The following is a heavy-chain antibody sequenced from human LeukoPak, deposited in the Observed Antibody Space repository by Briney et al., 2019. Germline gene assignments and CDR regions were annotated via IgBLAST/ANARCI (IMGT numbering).Heavy chain of an antibody. V-gene: IGHV1-69*05. J-gene: IGHJ4*02. CDR1: GGTFSSYA. Sequence: ASVKVSCKASGGTFSSYAISWVRQAPGQGLEWMGRIIPIFGTANYAQKFRGRVTITTDESTSTAYMELSSLRSEDTAVYYCARDRGSYYDSSGYYYGYWGQGTLVTVSS. D-gene: IGHD3-22*01. CDR2: IIPIFGTA. CDR3: ARDRGSYYDSSGYYYGY.